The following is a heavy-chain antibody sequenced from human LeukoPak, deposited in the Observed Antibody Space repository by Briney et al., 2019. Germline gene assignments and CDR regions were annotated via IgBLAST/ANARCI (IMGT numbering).Heavy chain of an antibody. CDR3: ARVRYGDYDIDY. CDR2: INHSGST. D-gene: IGHD4-17*01. J-gene: IGHJ4*02. Sequence: SETLSLTCAVYGGSFSGYYWSWIRQPPGKGLEWIGEINHSGSTNYNPSLKSRVTISVDTSKNQFSLKLSSVTAADTAVYFCARVRYGDYDIDYWGQGTLVTVSS. CDR1: GGSFSGYY. V-gene: IGHV4-34*01.